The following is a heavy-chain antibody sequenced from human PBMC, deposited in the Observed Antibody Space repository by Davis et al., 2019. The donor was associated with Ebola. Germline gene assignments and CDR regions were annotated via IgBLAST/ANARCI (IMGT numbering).Heavy chain of an antibody. Sequence: ASVKVSCKASGYTFTSYGISWVRQAPGQGLEWMGWISAYNGNTNYAQKLQGRVTMTTDTSTSTAYMELSSLRSEDTAVYYCATSHGMNEWLRPLRYWGQGSLVTVSS. V-gene: IGHV1-18*01. CDR3: ATSHGMNEWLRPLRY. J-gene: IGHJ4*02. CDR2: ISAYNGNT. D-gene: IGHD5-12*01. CDR1: GYTFTSYG.